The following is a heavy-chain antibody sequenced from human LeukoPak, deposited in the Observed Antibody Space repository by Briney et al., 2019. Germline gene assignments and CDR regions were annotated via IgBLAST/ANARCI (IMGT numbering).Heavy chain of an antibody. J-gene: IGHJ4*02. CDR3: ARDGGGYGDYVLGF. Sequence: GGSLRLSCAASGFTFSSYAMHWVRQAPGKGLVYVSAISSNGGSTYYANSVKGRFTISRDNSKNTLYLQMGSLRAEDMAVYYCARDGGGYGDYVLGFWGQGTLVTVSS. CDR1: GFTFSSYA. V-gene: IGHV3-64*01. D-gene: IGHD4-17*01. CDR2: ISSNGGST.